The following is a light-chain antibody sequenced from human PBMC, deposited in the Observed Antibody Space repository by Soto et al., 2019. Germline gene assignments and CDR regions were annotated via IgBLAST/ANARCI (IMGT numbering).Light chain of an antibody. Sequence: DIQMTQSPSSVSASVGDGVTITCRASQGINNYLTWYQQKPGRAPKLLIYAASSLQSGVPSRFSGSASGADFTLTINSLQPEDFATYYCQQANSFPLTFGGGTKVDIK. V-gene: IGKV1D-12*01. CDR1: QGINNY. J-gene: IGKJ4*01. CDR2: AAS. CDR3: QQANSFPLT.